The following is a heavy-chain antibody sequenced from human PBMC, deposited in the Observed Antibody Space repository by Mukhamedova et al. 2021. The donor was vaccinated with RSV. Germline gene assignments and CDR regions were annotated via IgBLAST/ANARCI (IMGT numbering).Heavy chain of an antibody. CDR2: ISGSGGST. D-gene: IGHD3-22*01. CDR1: A. J-gene: IGHJ4*02. CDR3: AKWGWVYYDSPPGP. V-gene: IGHV3-23*01. Sequence: AMSWVRQAPGKGLEWVSAISGSGGSTYYADSVKGRFTISRDNSKNTLYLQMNSLRAEDTAVYYCAKWGWVYYDSPPGPWGQGTLVT.